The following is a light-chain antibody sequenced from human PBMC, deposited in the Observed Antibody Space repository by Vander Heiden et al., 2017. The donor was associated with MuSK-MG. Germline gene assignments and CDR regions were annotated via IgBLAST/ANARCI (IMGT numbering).Light chain of an antibody. CDR3: AAWDDSLNGVV. V-gene: IGLV1-44*01. Sequence: QPVLTQPPPASGTPGQRVTISGAGSSSNIGSNTVNWYQQRPGTAPKLLIYSNNQRPSGVPDRFSGSKSGTSASLAISGLQSEDEADYYCAAWDDSLNGVVFGGGTKLTVL. J-gene: IGLJ2*01. CDR2: SNN. CDR1: SSNIGSNT.